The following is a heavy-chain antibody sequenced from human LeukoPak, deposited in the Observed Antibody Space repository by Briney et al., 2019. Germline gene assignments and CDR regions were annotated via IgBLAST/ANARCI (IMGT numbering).Heavy chain of an antibody. D-gene: IGHD4-17*01. CDR3: TFSSYGDHIGVDAFDM. V-gene: IGHV3-74*01. CDR2: INAHGSST. J-gene: IGHJ3*02. CDR1: GFTFSSYW. Sequence: GGSLRLSCAASGFTFSSYWMHWVRQAPGEGPVWVSRINAHGSSTNYADSVKGRFTISRDNAKNTVYLQMNSLSAEDTAMYYCTFSSYGDHIGVDAFDMWGQGTMVTVSS.